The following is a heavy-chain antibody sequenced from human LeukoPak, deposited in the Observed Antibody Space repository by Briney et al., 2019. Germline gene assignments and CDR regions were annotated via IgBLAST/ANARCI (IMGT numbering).Heavy chain of an antibody. D-gene: IGHD3-16*01. CDR1: GGAFSGYY. Sequence: SETLSLTCAVHGGAFSGYYWSWIRQPPGKGLEWIGGINHSGSTNYNPALKSRVTISVDMSKNQFSLKLSSVTAADTAVYYCARDGWGMDRRDIPRYNWFDPWGQGTLVTVSS. V-gene: IGHV4-34*01. CDR2: INHSGST. CDR3: ARDGWGMDRRDIPRYNWFDP. J-gene: IGHJ5*02.